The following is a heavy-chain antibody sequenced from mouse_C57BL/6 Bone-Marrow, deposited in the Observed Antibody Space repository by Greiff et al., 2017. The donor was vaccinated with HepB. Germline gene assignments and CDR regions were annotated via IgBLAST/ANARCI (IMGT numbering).Heavy chain of an antibody. V-gene: IGHV3-5*01. CDR3: ARRDGYYVDY. J-gene: IGHJ2*01. CDR2: IYYSGTI. CDR1: GISITTGNYR. Sequence: VQLKQSGPGLVKPSQTVFLTCTVTGISITTGNYRWSWIRQFPGNKLEWIGYIYYSGTITYNPSLTSRTTITRDTPKNQFFLEMNSLAAEDTATYYCARRDGYYVDYWGQGTTLTVSS. D-gene: IGHD2-3*01.